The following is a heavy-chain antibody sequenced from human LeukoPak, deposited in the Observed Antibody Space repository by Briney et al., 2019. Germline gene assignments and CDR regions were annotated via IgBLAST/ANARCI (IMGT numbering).Heavy chain of an antibody. Sequence: ASVKVSCKASGYTFTDYYMHWVRQAPGQGLEWMGWINPNSGGTNYAQKFQGRVTMTRDTSISTAYMELSRLRSDDTAVYYCATSSGITMVRGVPWDWGQGTLVTVSS. CDR2: INPNSGGT. CDR1: GYTFTDYY. D-gene: IGHD3-10*01. CDR3: ATSSGITMVRGVPWD. J-gene: IGHJ4*02. V-gene: IGHV1-2*02.